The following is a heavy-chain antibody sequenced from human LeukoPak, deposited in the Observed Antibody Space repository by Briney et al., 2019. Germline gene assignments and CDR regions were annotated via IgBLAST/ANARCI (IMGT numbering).Heavy chain of an antibody. Sequence: AASVKVSCKASGYTFTSYYMHWVRQAPGQGLEWMGIINPSGGSTSYAQKFQGRVTMTRDMSTSTVYMELSSLRSEDTAVYYCARERHDILTGYGGAFDIWGQGTVVTVSS. D-gene: IGHD3-9*01. V-gene: IGHV1-46*01. CDR1: GYTFTSYY. CDR3: ARERHDILTGYGGAFDI. J-gene: IGHJ3*02. CDR2: INPSGGST.